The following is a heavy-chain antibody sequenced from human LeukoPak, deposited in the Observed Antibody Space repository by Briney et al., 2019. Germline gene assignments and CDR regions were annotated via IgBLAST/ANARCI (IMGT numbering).Heavy chain of an antibody. CDR2: IYFSGST. J-gene: IGHJ4*02. CDR1: GFTFSSYE. V-gene: IGHV4-39*01. Sequence: LRLSCAASGFTFSSYEMNWVRQPPGKGLEWIGSIYFSGSTYYNPSLKSRVTISVDTSKGQFSLKLNSVTAADTAVYYCARHMTTEYYFDYWGQGTLVTVSS. D-gene: IGHD1-1*01. CDR3: ARHMTTEYYFDY.